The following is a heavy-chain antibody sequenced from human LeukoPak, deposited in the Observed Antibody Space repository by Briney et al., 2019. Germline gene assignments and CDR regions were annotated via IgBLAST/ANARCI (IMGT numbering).Heavy chain of an antibody. D-gene: IGHD2-2*01. CDR2: IYTSGST. Sequence: PSETLSLTCTVSGGSISSGSYYWSWIRQPAGKGLEWIGRIYTSGSTNYNPSLKSRVTISVDTSKRQFSLKVSSVTAADTAVYYCARRTRGFFDYWGQGILVTVSS. CDR3: ARRTRGFFDY. CDR1: GGSISSGSYY. V-gene: IGHV4-61*02. J-gene: IGHJ4*02.